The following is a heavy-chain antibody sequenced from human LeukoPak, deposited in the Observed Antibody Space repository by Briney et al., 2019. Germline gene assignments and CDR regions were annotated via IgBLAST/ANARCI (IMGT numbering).Heavy chain of an antibody. Sequence: ASVKVSCNISGDTFTTYDINWVRQATEQGLEWMGWMNPKSGNTVYAQKFQGRLTLTRDISISTAYMELSSLRSEDTAVYFCARAITIFDYYYMDVWGKGTTVTVSS. J-gene: IGHJ6*03. V-gene: IGHV1-8*01. CDR2: MNPKSGNT. D-gene: IGHD3-3*01. CDR1: GDTFTTYD. CDR3: ARAITIFDYYYMDV.